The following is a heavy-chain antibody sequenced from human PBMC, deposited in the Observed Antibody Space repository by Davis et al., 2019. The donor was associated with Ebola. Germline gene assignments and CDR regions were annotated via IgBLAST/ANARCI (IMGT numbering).Heavy chain of an antibody. CDR1: GFTFSSYA. CDR3: AKDGVVVLAATLHY. CDR2: ISSSGGTT. D-gene: IGHD2-15*01. Sequence: GESLKISCAASGFTFSSYAMNWVRQAPGKGLEWVSAISSSGGTTFYADSERGRFTISRDNSRNTMYLQMHSLRVDDTAVYYCAKDGVVVLAATLHYWGQGTLVTVSS. V-gene: IGHV3-23*01. J-gene: IGHJ4*02.